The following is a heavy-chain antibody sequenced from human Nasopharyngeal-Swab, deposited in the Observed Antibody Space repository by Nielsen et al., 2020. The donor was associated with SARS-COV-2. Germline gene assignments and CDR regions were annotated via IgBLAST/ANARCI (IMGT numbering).Heavy chain of an antibody. CDR1: GFTFSSYA. CDR3: AKDQATSIVGADDAFDI. CDR2: ISGSGGST. Sequence: GESLKISCAASGFTFSSYAMSWVRQAPGKGLEWVSAISGSGGSTYYADCVKGRFTISRDNSKNTLYLQMNSLRAEDTAVYYCAKDQATSIVGADDAFDIWGQGTMVTVSS. J-gene: IGHJ3*02. D-gene: IGHD1-26*01. V-gene: IGHV3-23*01.